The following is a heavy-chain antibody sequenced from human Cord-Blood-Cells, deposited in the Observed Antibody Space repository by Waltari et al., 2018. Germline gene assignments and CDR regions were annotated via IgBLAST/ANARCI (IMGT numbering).Heavy chain of an antibody. CDR2: MSSGGRTI. V-gene: IGHV3-48*03. Sequence: EVQLVESGGGLVQPGGSLRLSCAASGFTFSSYEMNWVRQAPGKGLEWVSYMSSGGRTIYYADSVKGRVTIARDNAKNSLYLQMNSLRAEDTAVYYCARVAYGGNSYYFDYWGQGTLVTVSS. J-gene: IGHJ4*02. CDR3: ARVAYGGNSYYFDY. D-gene: IGHD4-17*01. CDR1: GFTFSSYE.